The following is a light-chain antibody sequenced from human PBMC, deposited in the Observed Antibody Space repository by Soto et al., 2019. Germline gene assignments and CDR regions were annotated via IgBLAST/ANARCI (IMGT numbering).Light chain of an antibody. CDR2: KAS. Sequence: DIQMTQSPSTLSASVGDRVTITCRASQSISSWLAWYQQKPGKAPKLLIYKASSLESGVPSRFSGSGSGTEFTLTNSSLQPDDFATYYCQQYNSYRTFGQGTKVDIK. V-gene: IGKV1-5*03. J-gene: IGKJ1*01. CDR1: QSISSW. CDR3: QQYNSYRT.